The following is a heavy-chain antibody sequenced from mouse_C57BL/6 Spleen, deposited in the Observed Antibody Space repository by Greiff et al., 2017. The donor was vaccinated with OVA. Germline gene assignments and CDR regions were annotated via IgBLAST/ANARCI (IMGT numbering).Heavy chain of an antibody. Sequence: QVQLQQSGPELVKPGASVKISCKASGYAFSSSWMNWVKQRPGKGLEWIGRIYPGDGDTNYNGKFKGKATLTADKSSSTAYMQLSSLTSEDSAVYFCARGNYGGYFDYWGQGTTLTVSS. J-gene: IGHJ2*01. D-gene: IGHD1-1*02. CDR2: IYPGDGDT. CDR1: GYAFSSSW. CDR3: ARGNYGGYFDY. V-gene: IGHV1-82*01.